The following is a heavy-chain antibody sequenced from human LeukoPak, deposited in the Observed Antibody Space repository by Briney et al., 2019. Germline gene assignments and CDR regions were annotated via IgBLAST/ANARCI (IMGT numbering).Heavy chain of an antibody. V-gene: IGHV3-49*04. CDR3: TRYLEWLYYFDY. Sequence: GGSLRLSCAASGFTFSSYSMNWVRQAPGKGLEWVGFIRSKAYGGTTEYAASVKGRFTISRDDSKSIAYLQMNSLKTEDTAVYYCTRYLEWLYYFDYWGQGTLVTVSS. J-gene: IGHJ4*02. CDR1: GFTFSSYS. CDR2: IRSKAYGGTT. D-gene: IGHD3-3*01.